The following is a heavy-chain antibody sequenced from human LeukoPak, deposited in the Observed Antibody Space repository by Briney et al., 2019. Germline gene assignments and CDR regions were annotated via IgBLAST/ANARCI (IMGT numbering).Heavy chain of an antibody. Sequence: GASVKLSCNASSYTFTNYDTNWVRQAPGQGLEWMGGISPYNGNTDYAQKLQGRVTMTTDTSTSTAYMELRSLRSDDTAVYYCARPSDSSGGDAFDIWGQGTMVIVSS. CDR3: ARPSDSSGGDAFDI. J-gene: IGHJ3*02. D-gene: IGHD2-15*01. CDR2: ISPYNGNT. CDR1: SYTFTNYD. V-gene: IGHV1-18*01.